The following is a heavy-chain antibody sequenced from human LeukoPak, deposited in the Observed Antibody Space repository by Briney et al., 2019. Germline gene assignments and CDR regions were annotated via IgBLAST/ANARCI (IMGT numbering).Heavy chain of an antibody. V-gene: IGHV3-30*03. CDR1: GFTFSSYG. CDR2: ISYDGSDK. J-gene: IGHJ4*02. CDR3: ARDPYYDFWSGYFDS. D-gene: IGHD3-3*01. Sequence: GGSLRLSRAVSGFTFSSYGMHWVRQAPGKGLEWVAVISYDGSDKYYADSVEGRFTISRDNARNSLYLQMNSLRVEDTAVYYCARDPYYDFWSGYFDSWGQGTLVTVSS.